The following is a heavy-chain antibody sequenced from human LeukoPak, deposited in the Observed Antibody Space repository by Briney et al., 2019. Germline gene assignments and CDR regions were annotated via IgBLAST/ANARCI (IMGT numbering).Heavy chain of an antibody. CDR1: GFTFSSYA. Sequence: GRSLRLSCAASGFTFSSYAMHWVRQAPGKGLEWVAVISYDGSNKYYADSVKGRFTISRDNSKNTLYLQMNSLRAEDTALYYCARPLGELLHIDYWGQGTLVTVSS. D-gene: IGHD1-26*01. CDR2: ISYDGSNK. J-gene: IGHJ4*02. CDR3: ARPLGELLHIDY. V-gene: IGHV3-30*04.